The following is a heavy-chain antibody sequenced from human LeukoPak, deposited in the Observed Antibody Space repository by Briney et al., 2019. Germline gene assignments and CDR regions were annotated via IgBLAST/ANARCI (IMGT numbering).Heavy chain of an antibody. D-gene: IGHD2-2*01. J-gene: IGHJ1*01. CDR3: ARASYCSSTSCYAFQH. Sequence: PGGSLRLSCAASGFTFSSYSMNWVRQAPGKGLEWVSSISSSSSYIYYADSVKGRITISRDNAKNSLYLQMNSLRAEDTAVYYCARASYCSSTSCYAFQHWGQGTLVTVSS. CDR1: GFTFSSYS. V-gene: IGHV3-21*03. CDR2: ISSSSSYI.